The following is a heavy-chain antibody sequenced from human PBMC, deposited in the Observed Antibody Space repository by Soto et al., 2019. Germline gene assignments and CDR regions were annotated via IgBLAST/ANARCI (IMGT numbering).Heavy chain of an antibody. J-gene: IGHJ5*02. Sequence: RSKALSLNCTVPGDSLSSRRYYWGWIRQPPGKGLEWIGSIYYSGSTYNNPSLRSRVSMSIDTSKDQFSLQLNSVTAADTAVYYCARGLVVVPTVPAEYYYVSREAGFGPWGQVTVVTVS. V-gene: IGHV4-39*07. CDR2: IYYSGST. CDR3: ARGLVVVPTVPAEYYYVSREAGFGP. D-gene: IGHD2-15*01. CDR1: GDSLSSRRYY.